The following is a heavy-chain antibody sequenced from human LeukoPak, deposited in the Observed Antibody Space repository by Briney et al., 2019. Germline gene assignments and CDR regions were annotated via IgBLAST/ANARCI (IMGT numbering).Heavy chain of an antibody. Sequence: ASVKVPCKASGYTFTGYYMHWVRQAPGQGLEWMGWINPNSGGTNYAQKLQGRVTMTTDTSTSTAYMELSRLRSDDTAVYYCARADWNDGDGWFDPWGQGTLVTVSS. V-gene: IGHV1-2*02. J-gene: IGHJ5*02. CDR1: GYTFTGYY. CDR2: INPNSGGT. CDR3: ARADWNDGDGWFDP. D-gene: IGHD1-1*01.